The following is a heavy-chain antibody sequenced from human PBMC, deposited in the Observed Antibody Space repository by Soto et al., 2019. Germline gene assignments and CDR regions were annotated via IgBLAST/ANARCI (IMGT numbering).Heavy chain of an antibody. CDR3: AVAVAGATAIGY. Sequence: EVQLVESGGGLVQPGGSLRLSCAASGFTFSSYWMHWVRQAPGKGLVWVSRINSDGSRTSYADSVKGRFTISRDNAKNTLYLQVNSPSAEDTDVYYCAVAVAGATAIGYWGQGTLVTVSS. V-gene: IGHV3-74*01. CDR1: GFTFSSYW. J-gene: IGHJ4*02. D-gene: IGHD6-19*01. CDR2: INSDGSRT.